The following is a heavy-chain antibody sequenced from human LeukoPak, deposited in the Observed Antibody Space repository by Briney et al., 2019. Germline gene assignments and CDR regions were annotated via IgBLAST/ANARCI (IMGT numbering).Heavy chain of an antibody. CDR3: AKGGAVSSKSITMVRGTRRYYYYMDV. CDR1: GFTFSNYA. J-gene: IGHJ6*03. Sequence: GGSLRLSCAASGFTFSNYAMSWVRQAPGKGLEWVSAISGSGDNTYYADSVKGRFTISRDNSKNTLYLQMNSLRAEDTAVYYCAKGGAVSSKSITMVRGTRRYYYYMDVWGKGNTVTVTS. V-gene: IGHV3-23*01. CDR2: ISGSGDNT. D-gene: IGHD3-10*01.